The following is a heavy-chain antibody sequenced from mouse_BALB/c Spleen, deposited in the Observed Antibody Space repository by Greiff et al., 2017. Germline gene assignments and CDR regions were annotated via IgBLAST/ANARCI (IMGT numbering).Heavy chain of an antibody. D-gene: IGHD2-5*01. CDR2: ISSGGSYT. CDR3: GGRGGVRDLLFDD. J-gene: IGHJ2*01. Sequence: EVQGVESGGDLVKPGGSLKLSCAASGFTFSSYGMSWVRQTPDKGLEWVATISSGGSYTYYPDSVKGRFTISRDNAKNTLYLQMSRLKSEDPAMYCGGGRGGVRDLLFDDWGEGTTRTVSS. CDR1: GFTFSSYG. V-gene: IGHV5-6*01.